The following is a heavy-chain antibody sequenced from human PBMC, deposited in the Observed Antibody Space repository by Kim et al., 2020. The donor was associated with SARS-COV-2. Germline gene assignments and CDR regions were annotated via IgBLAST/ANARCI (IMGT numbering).Heavy chain of an antibody. CDR1: GGSISSSNW. D-gene: IGHD1-26*01. CDR3: ARGTGVGALYYYYYGMDV. CDR2: IYHSGST. Sequence: SETLSLTCAVSGGSISSSNWWSWVRQPPGKGLEWIGEIYHSGSTNYNPSLKSRVTISVDKSKNQFSLKLSSVTAADTAVYYCARGTGVGALYYYYYGMDVCGQGTTVTVSS. V-gene: IGHV4-4*02. J-gene: IGHJ6*02.